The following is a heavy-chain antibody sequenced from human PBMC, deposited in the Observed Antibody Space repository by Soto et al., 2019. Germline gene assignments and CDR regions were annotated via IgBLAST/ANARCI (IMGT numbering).Heavy chain of an antibody. CDR3: EKFGWGGSYSESQASHI. CDR2: ISWDGADT. J-gene: IGHJ3*02. CDR1: GFPFDDYS. D-gene: IGHD1-26*01. V-gene: IGHV3-43*01. Sequence: GSLRLSCAASGFPFDDYSMNWVRQVPGKGLEWVSLISWDGADTYYADSVKGRFTVSRDNSKNSLYLQMNSLTTEDTALYSCEKFGWGGSYSESQASHIWGQATMVTI.